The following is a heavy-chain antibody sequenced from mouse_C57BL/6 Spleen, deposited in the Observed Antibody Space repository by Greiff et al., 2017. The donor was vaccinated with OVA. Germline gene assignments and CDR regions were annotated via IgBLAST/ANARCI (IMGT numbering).Heavy chain of an antibody. CDR3: ARGYYSSSLY. J-gene: IGHJ2*01. D-gene: IGHD1-1*01. Sequence: QVQLQQPGAELVMPGASVKLSCKASGYTFTSYWMHWVKQRPGQGLEWIGEIDPSDSYTNYNQKFKGKSTLTVDKSSSTAYMQLSSLTSEDSAVYYCARGYYSSSLYWGQGTTLTVSS. V-gene: IGHV1-69*01. CDR1: GYTFTSYW. CDR2: IDPSDSYT.